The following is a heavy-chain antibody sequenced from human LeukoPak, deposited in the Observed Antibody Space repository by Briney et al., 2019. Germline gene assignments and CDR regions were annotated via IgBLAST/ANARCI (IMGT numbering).Heavy chain of an antibody. J-gene: IGHJ4*02. CDR1: GGTFSSYA. D-gene: IGHD3-10*01. V-gene: IGHV1-69*04. CDR2: IIPILGIA. CDR3: ARVVSSMVRGVITLNYFDY. Sequence: SVKVSCKASGGTFSSYAISWVRQAPGQGLEWMGRIIPILGIANYAQKFQGRVTTTADKSTSTAYMELSSLRSEDTAVYYCARVVSSMVRGVITLNYFDYWGQGTLVTVSS.